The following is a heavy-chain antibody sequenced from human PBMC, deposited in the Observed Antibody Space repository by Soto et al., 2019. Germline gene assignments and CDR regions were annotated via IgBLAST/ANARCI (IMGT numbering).Heavy chain of an antibody. Sequence: QLQLLESGGDLVKPGGSLRLSCAASGFTVSGNDLSWIRQAPGKGLEWVSSIGSSGRAIYYADSVKGRFTISRDNTKASLYLHMRSLTAEDTAIYYCASHHSSGWLYFDSWGQGTLVTVSS. J-gene: IGHJ4*02. CDR2: IGSSGRAI. CDR3: ASHHSSGWLYFDS. D-gene: IGHD6-19*01. V-gene: IGHV3-11*01. CDR1: GFTVSGND.